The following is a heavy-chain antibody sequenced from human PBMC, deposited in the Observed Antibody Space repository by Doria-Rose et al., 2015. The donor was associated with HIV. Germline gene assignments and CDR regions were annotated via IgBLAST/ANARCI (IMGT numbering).Heavy chain of an antibody. CDR1: GVSLSSPGMG. D-gene: IGHD6-13*01. J-gene: IGHJ4*02. CDR3: ARIKSSRWYHKYYFDF. V-gene: IGHV2-26*01. CDR2: IFSDDDR. Sequence: QITLKESGPVLVKPTETLTLTCTASGVSLSSPGMGVSWIRQPPGKTLEWLANIFSDDDRSYNTSLKSRLAISRGTSKSQVVLTMTDMDPVDTATYYCARIKSSRWYHKYYFDFWGQGTLVIVSA.